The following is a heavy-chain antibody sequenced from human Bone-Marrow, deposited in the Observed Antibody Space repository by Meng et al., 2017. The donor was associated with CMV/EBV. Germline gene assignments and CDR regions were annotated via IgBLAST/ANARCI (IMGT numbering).Heavy chain of an antibody. CDR1: GFTFNRYG. CDR3: AKDRVGAPAYIDY. J-gene: IGHJ4*02. Sequence: GGSLRLSCAASGFTFNRYGMHWVRQAPGKGLEWVAFIRYDASNKYYADSVRGRFTISRDNSKNTLYLEMNSLRAEDTALYYCAKDRVGAPAYIDYWDQGTLVTVSS. D-gene: IGHD1-26*01. CDR2: IRYDASNK. V-gene: IGHV3-30*02.